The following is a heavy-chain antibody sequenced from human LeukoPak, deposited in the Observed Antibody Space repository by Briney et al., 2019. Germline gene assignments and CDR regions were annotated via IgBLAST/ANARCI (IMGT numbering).Heavy chain of an antibody. V-gene: IGHV3-7*01. CDR2: VKQDGSEN. D-gene: IGHD3-16*02. J-gene: IGHJ4*02. CDR3: ARDTFTFGAVIVIPGSAAYDY. Sequence: PAGSLSLTCAASGFTFSSYWLSWVRQGPGKGLEWVANVKQDGSENYYVDSGKGRFTISRDNAKNSLYLQMNSLRAEDTAVYYCARDTFTFGAVIVIPGSAAYDYWGQGTLVTVSS. CDR1: GFTFSSYW.